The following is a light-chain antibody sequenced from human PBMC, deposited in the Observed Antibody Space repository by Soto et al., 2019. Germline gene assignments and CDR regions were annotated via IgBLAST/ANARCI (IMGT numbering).Light chain of an antibody. CDR2: DAS. Sequence: MNQSPSTLSVSPGERVILSCRASQRISNDLAWYQQKAGQAPRLLIYDASTRATGIPARFSGSGSGTDFTLTISRLEPEDFAVYYCQQYGSSRTFGQGTKVDIK. CDR3: QQYGSSRT. CDR1: QRISND. V-gene: IGKV3-15*01. J-gene: IGKJ1*01.